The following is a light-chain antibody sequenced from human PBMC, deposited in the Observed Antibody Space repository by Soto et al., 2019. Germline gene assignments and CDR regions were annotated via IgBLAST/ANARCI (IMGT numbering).Light chain of an antibody. CDR3: QHYNVWRA. J-gene: IGKJ1*01. CDR2: KAS. V-gene: IGKV1-5*03. CDR1: QSISNR. Sequence: DIQMTQSPSILSASVGDRVTISCRASQSISNRLAWYQQKPGKAPKLLIYKASNLEGGVPSRFSGSGSGTEFTLTISSLQPDDFATYYCQHYNVWRAFGQGTKVEIK.